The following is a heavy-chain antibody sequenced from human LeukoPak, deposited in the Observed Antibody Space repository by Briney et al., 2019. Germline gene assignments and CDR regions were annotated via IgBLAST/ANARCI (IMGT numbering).Heavy chain of an antibody. J-gene: IGHJ4*02. CDR2: IYHSGST. D-gene: IGHD3-3*01. CDR3: ARQRDVVRFLEWLLYSDY. CDR1: GYSISSGYY. V-gene: IGHV4-38-2*01. Sequence: SETLSLTCAVSGYSISSGYYWGWIRQPPGKGLGWIGSIYHSGSTYYNPSLKSRVTISVDTSKNQFSLKLSSVTAADTAVYYCARQRDVVRFLEWLLYSDYWGQGTLFTVSS.